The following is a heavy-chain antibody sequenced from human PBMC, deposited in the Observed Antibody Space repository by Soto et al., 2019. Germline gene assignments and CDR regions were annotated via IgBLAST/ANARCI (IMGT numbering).Heavy chain of an antibody. D-gene: IGHD3-16*02. J-gene: IGHJ4*02. V-gene: IGHV1-46*03. Sequence: QVQLVQSGAEVKKPGASVKVSCKGSGYTFTSYYMHWVRQAPGQGLEWMGIINPSGGSTSYAQKFQGRVTMTRDTSTSTVYMELSSLRSEDTAVYYCARVIDDYIWGSYPLNYWGQGTLVTVSS. CDR1: GYTFTSYY. CDR2: INPSGGST. CDR3: ARVIDDYIWGSYPLNY.